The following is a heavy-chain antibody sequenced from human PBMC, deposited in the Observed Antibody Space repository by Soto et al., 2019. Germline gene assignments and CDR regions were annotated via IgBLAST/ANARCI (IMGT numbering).Heavy chain of an antibody. Sequence: EVLLVESGGGLVKPGGSLRLSCAASGFSIFNAWMSWVRQAPGKGLEWVGRIKSKSDGDTTDYAAPLKGRFTVSRDDSKNTLYLQMNSLKTDDTAVYYGATGWDSNGCRAFYFEHWGQGTLVTVPS. CDR1: GFSIFNAW. D-gene: IGHD3-22*01. CDR3: ATGWDSNGCRAFYFEH. V-gene: IGHV3-15*05. J-gene: IGHJ4*02. CDR2: IKSKSDGDTT.